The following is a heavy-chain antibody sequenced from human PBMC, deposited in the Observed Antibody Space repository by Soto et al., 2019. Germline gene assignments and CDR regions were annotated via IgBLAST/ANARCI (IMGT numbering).Heavy chain of an antibody. Sequence: QVQLVESGGGVVQPGRSLRLSCAASGFTFSSYGMHWVRQAPGKGLEWVAVISYDGSNKYYADSVKGRFTISRDNSKNTLYLQMNSRRAEDTAGYYCAKGYGGNTGYYFDYWGQGTLVTVSS. CDR1: GFTFSSYG. CDR2: ISYDGSNK. J-gene: IGHJ4*02. V-gene: IGHV3-30*18. CDR3: AKGYGGNTGYYFDY. D-gene: IGHD2-15*01.